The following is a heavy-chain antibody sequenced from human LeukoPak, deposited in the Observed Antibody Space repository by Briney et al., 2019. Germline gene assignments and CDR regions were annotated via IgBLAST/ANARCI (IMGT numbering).Heavy chain of an antibody. Sequence: ASVKVSCKASGYTFTSYGISWVRQAPGQGLEWMGWISAYNGNTNYAQKLQGRVTMTTDTSTSTAYMELRSLRSDDQAVYYCARDPDYYDDDPYFDYWGQGTLVTVSS. CDR2: ISAYNGNT. V-gene: IGHV1-18*01. CDR3: ARDPDYYDDDPYFDY. CDR1: GYTFTSYG. J-gene: IGHJ4*02. D-gene: IGHD3-22*01.